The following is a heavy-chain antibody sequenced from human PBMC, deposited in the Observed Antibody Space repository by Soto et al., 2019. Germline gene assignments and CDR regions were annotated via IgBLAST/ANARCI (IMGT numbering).Heavy chain of an antibody. V-gene: IGHV4-34*01. Sequence: QVQLQQWGAGLLKPSETLSLTCAVYGGSFGSYYWSWIRQPPGKGLEWIGEINHSGSTNYNPSLKSRVTLSVDTSKNQFSLKLSSVAAADTAVYYCARGRGYRKLDYWGQGTLVTVSS. CDR1: GGSFGSYY. CDR3: ARGRGYRKLDY. CDR2: INHSGST. D-gene: IGHD5-18*01. J-gene: IGHJ4*02.